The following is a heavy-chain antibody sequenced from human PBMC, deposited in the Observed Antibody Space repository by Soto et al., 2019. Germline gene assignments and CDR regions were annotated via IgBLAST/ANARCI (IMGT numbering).Heavy chain of an antibody. V-gene: IGHV1-18*01. CDR1: GYTFTSYG. D-gene: IGHD3-16*01. CDR2: ISAYNGNT. CDR3: ARDFCLWGSYICGMDV. Sequence: QVQLVQSGAEVKKPGASVKVSCKASGYTFTSYGISWVRQAPGQGLEWMGWISAYNGNTNYAQKLQGRVTMTTDTSTSTAYMELRSLRSDVTAVYYCARDFCLWGSYICGMDVWGQGTTVTVSS. J-gene: IGHJ6*02.